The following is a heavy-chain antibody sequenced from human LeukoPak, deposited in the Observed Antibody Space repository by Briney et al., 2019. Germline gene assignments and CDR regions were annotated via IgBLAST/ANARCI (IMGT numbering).Heavy chain of an antibody. CDR3: ARDDEAYWYFDL. CDR2: ISSSGSTI. CDR1: GFTFSSYE. Sequence: GGSLRLTCAASGFTFSSYEMNWVRQAPGKGLEWVSYISSSGSTIYYADSVKGRFTISRDNAKNSLYLQMNSLRAEDTAVYYCARDDEAYWYFDLWGRGTLVTVSS. V-gene: IGHV3-48*03. J-gene: IGHJ2*01.